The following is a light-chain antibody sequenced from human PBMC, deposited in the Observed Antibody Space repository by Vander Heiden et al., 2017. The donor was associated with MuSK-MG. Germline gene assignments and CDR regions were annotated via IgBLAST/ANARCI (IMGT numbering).Light chain of an antibody. J-gene: IGLJ3*02. Sequence: QSVLTQPHSASGTPGQRVTISCSGSSSNIGSTYVYVYKQLPGTAPKLLIYRNKQRHSGAPDRCSGAKDGTAASLAISGPWFEDEADYYCAAWDDSLSGWVFGGGTKLTVL. CDR2: RNK. CDR3: AAWDDSLSGWV. V-gene: IGLV1-47*03. CDR1: SSNIGSTY.